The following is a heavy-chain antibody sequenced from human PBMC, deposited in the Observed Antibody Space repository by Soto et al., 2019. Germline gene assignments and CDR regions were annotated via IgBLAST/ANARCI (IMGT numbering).Heavy chain of an antibody. CDR1: GGSVSSGSYY. Sequence: SETLSLTCTVSGGSVSSGSYYWSWIRQPPGKGLEWIGYIYYSGSTNYNPSLKSRVTISVDTSKNQFSLKLSSVTAADTAVYYCARQGVVVAAKRFDYWGQGTLVTV. V-gene: IGHV4-61*01. J-gene: IGHJ4*02. CDR2: IYYSGST. D-gene: IGHD2-15*01. CDR3: ARQGVVVAAKRFDY.